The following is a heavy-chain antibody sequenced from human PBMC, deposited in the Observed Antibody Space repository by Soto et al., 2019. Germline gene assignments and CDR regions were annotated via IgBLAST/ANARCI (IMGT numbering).Heavy chain of an antibody. CDR3: AKGGLCGGDCFSFFDS. CDR1: GGTFTSYA. Sequence: QVQLVQSGAEVKKPGSSVKVSCKASGGTFTSYAISWVRRAPGQGLEWMGGVIPLFGTANYAPNIQDRVTITADASTSTAYMELSGLRSGDTAVDYCAKGGLCGGDCFSFFDSWGQGTLVTVSS. D-gene: IGHD2-21*02. V-gene: IGHV1-69*01. J-gene: IGHJ4*02. CDR2: VIPLFGTA.